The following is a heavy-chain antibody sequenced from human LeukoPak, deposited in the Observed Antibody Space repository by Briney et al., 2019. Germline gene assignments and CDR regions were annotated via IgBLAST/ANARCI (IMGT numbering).Heavy chain of an antibody. V-gene: IGHV3-30*02. CDR3: AKDRWDSSSWSGFDY. CDR2: IRYDGSNK. D-gene: IGHD6-13*01. Sequence: GGSLRLSCAASGFTFSNNGMHWVRQAPGKGLEWVAFIRYDGSNKYYADSVKGRFTVSRDNSVNTLYLQLNSLKPDDTAVYYCAKDRWDSSSWSGFDYWGQGTLVTVSS. CDR1: GFTFSNNG. J-gene: IGHJ4*02.